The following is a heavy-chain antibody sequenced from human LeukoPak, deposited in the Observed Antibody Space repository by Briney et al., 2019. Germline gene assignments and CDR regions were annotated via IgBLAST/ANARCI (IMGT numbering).Heavy chain of an antibody. CDR3: ARAEAAGGNRGGYYYFYMDV. CDR1: GFTFSAHY. Sequence: PGGSLRLSCATSGFTFSAHYMKWVRQAPGKGREWVSGITASGATTYYADSVKGRFTISRDSSQSTLYLQMNSLRAEDTAVYYCARAEAAGGNRGGYYYFYMDVWGKGTTVTVSS. J-gene: IGHJ6*03. V-gene: IGHV3-23*01. CDR2: ITASGATT. D-gene: IGHD6-25*01.